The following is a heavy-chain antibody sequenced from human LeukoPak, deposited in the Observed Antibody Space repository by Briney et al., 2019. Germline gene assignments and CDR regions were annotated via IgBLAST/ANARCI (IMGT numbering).Heavy chain of an antibody. V-gene: IGHV1-46*01. Sequence: ASVKVSCKASGYTFTSYYMHWVRQAPGQGLEWMGIINPSGGSTSYAQKFQGRVTMTRDTSTSTVYMELSSLRSEDTAVYYCARGGYPQRYYYYYYYMDVWGKGTTVTVSS. D-gene: IGHD5-12*01. J-gene: IGHJ6*03. CDR1: GYTFTSYY. CDR3: ARGGYPQRYYYYYYYMDV. CDR2: INPSGGST.